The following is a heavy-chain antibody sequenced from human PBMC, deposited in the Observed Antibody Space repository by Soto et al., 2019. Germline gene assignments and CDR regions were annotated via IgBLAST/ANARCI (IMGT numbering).Heavy chain of an antibody. CDR1: GGSISSGGYY. CDR2: IYYSGST. D-gene: IGHD1-26*01. J-gene: IGHJ6*02. Sequence: QVQLQESGPGLVKPSQTLSLTCTVSGGSISSGGYYWSWIRQHPGKGLEWIGYIYYSGSTYYNPSLKSRVTMSVDTSKNQFSLKLSSVTAADTAVYYCAMGVVGATGAMDVWGQGTTVTVSS. V-gene: IGHV4-31*03. CDR3: AMGVVGATGAMDV.